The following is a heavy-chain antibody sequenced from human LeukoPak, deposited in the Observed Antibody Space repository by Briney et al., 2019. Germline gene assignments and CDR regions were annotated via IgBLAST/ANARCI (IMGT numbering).Heavy chain of an antibody. V-gene: IGHV1-69*01. CDR1: GGTFSSYA. J-gene: IGHJ6*03. D-gene: IGHD4/OR15-4a*01. CDR3: GLSPYYYCMDV. CDR2: IIPIFGTA. Sequence: SVTVSCKASGGTFSSYAISWVRQAPGQGLEWMGGIIPIFGTANYAQKFQGRVTITADESTSTAYMELRSLRSEDTAIYYCGLSPYYYCMDVWGKGTTVTISS.